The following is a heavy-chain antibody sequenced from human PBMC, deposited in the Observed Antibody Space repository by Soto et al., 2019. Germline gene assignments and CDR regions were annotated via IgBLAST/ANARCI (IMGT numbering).Heavy chain of an antibody. CDR2: IWYDGSNK. CDR1: GFTFSSYG. D-gene: IGHD3-22*01. V-gene: IGHV3-33*01. Sequence: QVQLVESGGGVVQPGRSLRLSCAASGFTFSSYGMHWVRQAPGKGLEWVAVIWYDGSNKYYADSVKGRFTISRDTSKNTLFLQVNSLRAEETAVYYCARSYYYDSSCYYPSFFQHWCQGNLVTVSS. CDR3: ARSYYYDSSCYYPSFFQH. J-gene: IGHJ1*01.